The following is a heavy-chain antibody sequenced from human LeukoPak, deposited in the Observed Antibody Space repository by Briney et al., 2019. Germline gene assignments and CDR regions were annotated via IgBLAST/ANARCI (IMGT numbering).Heavy chain of an antibody. J-gene: IGHJ4*02. CDR1: GFTFSSYG. CDR3: AKGNQPDY. CDR2: ISYDGSNK. Sequence: GGSLRLSCAASGFTFSSYGMHWVRQAPGKGLEWVAVISYDGSNKYYADSVKGRFTISRDNSKNTLYLQMNSLRAEDTAVYYCAKGNQPDYWGQGTLVTVSS. V-gene: IGHV3-30*18. D-gene: IGHD1-14*01.